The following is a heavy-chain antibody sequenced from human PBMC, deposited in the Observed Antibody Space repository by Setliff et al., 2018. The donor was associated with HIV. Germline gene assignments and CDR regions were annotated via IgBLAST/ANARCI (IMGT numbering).Heavy chain of an antibody. V-gene: IGHV4-59*11. CDR2: IYYSGTA. D-gene: IGHD3-3*01. J-gene: IGHJ3*01. Sequence: SETLSLTCTVSGGSISSHYWNWVRQPPGKGLEWIGSIYYSGTAYYNPSLRSRVTILVDTSNNNFSLKLNSVTAADTAMYHCARVIASGYNFWSGYPFDAFDVWGQGTMVTVSS. CDR1: GGSISSHY. CDR3: ARVIASGYNFWSGYPFDAFDV.